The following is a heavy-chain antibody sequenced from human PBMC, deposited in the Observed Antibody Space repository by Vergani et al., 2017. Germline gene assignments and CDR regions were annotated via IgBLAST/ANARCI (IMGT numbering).Heavy chain of an antibody. J-gene: IGHJ5*02. D-gene: IGHD1/OR15-1a*01. CDR3: GRKQSPASLMDKPIDI. V-gene: IGHV3-11*01. CDR1: GFIFSDNY. CDR2: ISDGGETK. Sequence: QVQLVASGGGLVRPGGSLRLSCAASGFIFSDNYMTWIRQTPGKGLEWLAHISDGGETKMYAESLKGRFTVSRDNTKNLLILQMKTLKVDDTATYYCGRKQSPASLMDKPIDIWGQGTLVTVSS.